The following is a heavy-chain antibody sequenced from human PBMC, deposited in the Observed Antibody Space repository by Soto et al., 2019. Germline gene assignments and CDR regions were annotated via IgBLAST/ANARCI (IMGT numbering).Heavy chain of an antibody. CDR1: GGSFSGYY. D-gene: IGHD3-22*01. Sequence: QVQLQQWGAGLLKPSETLSLTCAVYGGSFSGYYWSWIRQPPGKGLEWIGEINHSGSTNYNPSLKSRVTISVDTSKNQFSLKLSSVTAADTAVYYCAETGKDRDYDSSYVWFRWGQGTLVTVSS. CDR3: AETGKDRDYDSSYVWFR. V-gene: IGHV4-34*01. J-gene: IGHJ4*02. CDR2: INHSGST.